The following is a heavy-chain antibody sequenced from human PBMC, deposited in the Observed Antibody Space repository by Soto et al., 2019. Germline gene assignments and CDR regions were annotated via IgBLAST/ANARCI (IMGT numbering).Heavy chain of an antibody. Sequence: QSGGSLRLSCAASGFTFSSYAMSWVRQAPGKGLEWVSAISGSGGSTYYADSVKGRFTISRDNSKNTLYLQMNSLRAEDTAVYYCAKDPRHSGYHAIDGGQGTLVTVSS. CDR1: GFTFSSYA. CDR3: AKDPRHSGYHAID. J-gene: IGHJ4*02. D-gene: IGHD5-12*01. CDR2: ISGSGGST. V-gene: IGHV3-23*01.